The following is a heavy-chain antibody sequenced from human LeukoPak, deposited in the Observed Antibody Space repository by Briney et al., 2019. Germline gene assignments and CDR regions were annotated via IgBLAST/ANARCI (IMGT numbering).Heavy chain of an antibody. J-gene: IGHJ4*02. D-gene: IGHD3-10*02. CDR3: ANSAPDVSFAY. V-gene: IGHV3-23*01. Sequence: GGSLRLSCAASGFTFSSYAMSWVRQAPGKGLEGVSAISGSGGSTYYADSVKGRFTISRDNSKNTLYLQMNSLRAEATAVYYCANSAPDVSFAYWGQGTLVTVSS. CDR2: ISGSGGST. CDR1: GFTFSSYA.